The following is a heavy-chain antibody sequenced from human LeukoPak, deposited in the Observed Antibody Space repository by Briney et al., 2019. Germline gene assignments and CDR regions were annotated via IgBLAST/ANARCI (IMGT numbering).Heavy chain of an antibody. CDR1: GGSISIYY. CDR3: ARERFYAEDAFDI. V-gene: IGHV4-4*07. J-gene: IGHJ3*02. CDR2: IYTSGST. D-gene: IGHD3-16*01. Sequence: SETLSLTCTVSGGSISIYYWSWIRQPAGKGLEWIGRIYTSGSTNYNPSLKSRVTMSVDTSKNQFSLKLSSVTAAGTAVYYCARERFYAEDAFDIWGQGTMVTVSS.